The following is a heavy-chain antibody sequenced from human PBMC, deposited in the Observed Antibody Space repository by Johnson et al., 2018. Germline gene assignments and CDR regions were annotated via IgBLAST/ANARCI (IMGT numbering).Heavy chain of an antibody. CDR2: ISGGGGTT. V-gene: IGHV3-23*04. CDR3: ARWDDAFDI. D-gene: IGHD1-26*01. CDR1: GFVFSSYA. Sequence: VQLVQSGGGLVQPGGSLRLSCAASGFVFSSYAMSWVRQAPGKGLEWVSAISGGGGTTNYADSVKGRFTISRDKSKNTLSLQMNSLRAEDTAVYYCARWDDAFDIWGQGTMVTVSS. J-gene: IGHJ3*02.